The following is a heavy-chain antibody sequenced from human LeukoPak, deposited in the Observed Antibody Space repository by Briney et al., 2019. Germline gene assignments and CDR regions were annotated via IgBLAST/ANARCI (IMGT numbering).Heavy chain of an antibody. J-gene: IGHJ5*02. CDR2: ISSSSDYI. D-gene: IGHD5-18*01. CDR3: AKGLGYSYLHRFDP. V-gene: IGHV3-21*04. Sequence: PGGSLRLSCAASGFIFSSYSMNWVRQAPGKGLEWVSSISSSSDYIYYADSVKGRFTISRDNAKNSLYLQMNSLRAEDTAVYYCAKGLGYSYLHRFDPWGQGTLVTVSP. CDR1: GFIFSSYS.